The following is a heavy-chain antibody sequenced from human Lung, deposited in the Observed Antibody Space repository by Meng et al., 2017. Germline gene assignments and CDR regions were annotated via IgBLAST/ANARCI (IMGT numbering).Heavy chain of an antibody. CDR2: INHSGST. D-gene: IGHD4-11*01. CDR1: GGPFSDYS. V-gene: IGHV4-34*04. Sequence: VQLSQWGPGLLNPSQPLSLSCVVSGGPFSDYSWRQIRQPPGKGLEWIGEINHSGSTKHTPSLESRATISVDTSQNNLSLKLSSVTAADSAVYYCARGPTTMAHDFDYWGQGTLVTVSS. J-gene: IGHJ4*02. CDR3: ARGPTTMAHDFDY.